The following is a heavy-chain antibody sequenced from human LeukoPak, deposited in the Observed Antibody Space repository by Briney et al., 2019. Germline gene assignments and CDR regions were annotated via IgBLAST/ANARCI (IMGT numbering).Heavy chain of an antibody. CDR3: ARPYDSSGYYYLDY. V-gene: IGHV5-51*01. CDR2: IYPGDSDT. J-gene: IGHJ4*02. D-gene: IGHD3-22*01. CDR1: GYSFTSYW. Sequence: GASLQISCKGSGYSFTSYWIGWVRQLPGKGLEWMGIIYPGDSDTRYSPSFQGQVTISADKSISTAYLQWSSLKASDTAMYYCARPYDSSGYYYLDYWGQGTLVTVSS.